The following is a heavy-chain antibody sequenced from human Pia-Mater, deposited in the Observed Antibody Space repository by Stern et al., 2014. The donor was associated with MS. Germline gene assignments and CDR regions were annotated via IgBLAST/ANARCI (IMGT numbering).Heavy chain of an antibody. Sequence: QVQLVESGPGLVKPSQTLSLTCTVSGGSISSGGYFWSWIRHPPGQGLEWIWFIYHSGSASSNPPPNIRLTISVDTSKNQFSLNLSSVTAADTAVYYCARKGAIVPAAIENWFDSWGQGTLVTVSS. CDR3: ARKGAIVPAAIENWFDS. CDR2: IYHSGSA. D-gene: IGHD2-2*01. J-gene: IGHJ5*01. CDR1: GGSISSGGYF. V-gene: IGHV4-31*03.